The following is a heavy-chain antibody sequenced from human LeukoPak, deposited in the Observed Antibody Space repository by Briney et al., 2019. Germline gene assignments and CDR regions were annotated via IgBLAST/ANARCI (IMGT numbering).Heavy chain of an antibody. CDR3: ARVTLIVVVAWFDP. CDR2: IYHSGST. V-gene: IGHV4-4*02. J-gene: IGHJ5*02. Sequence: SETLSLTCAVSGGSISSSNWWSWVRQPPGKGLEWLGEIYHSGSTNYSPSLKSRVTMSVDKSKNQFSLKLSSVTAADTAVYYCARVTLIVVVAWFDPWGQGTLVTVSS. D-gene: IGHD2-2*01. CDR1: GGSISSSNW.